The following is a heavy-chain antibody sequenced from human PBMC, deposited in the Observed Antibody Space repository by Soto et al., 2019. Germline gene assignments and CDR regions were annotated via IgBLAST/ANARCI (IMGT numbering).Heavy chain of an antibody. D-gene: IGHD4-17*01. J-gene: IGHJ6*02. Sequence: GGSLRLSCADSGFTFSSYAMHWVRQAPGKGLEWVAVISYDGSNKYYADSVKGRFTISRDNSKNTLYLQMNSLRAEDTAVYYCARDGGGVYGDYVDYYYYYGMDVWGQGTTVTVSS. CDR2: ISYDGSNK. CDR1: GFTFSSYA. V-gene: IGHV3-30-3*01. CDR3: ARDGGGVYGDYVDYYYYYGMDV.